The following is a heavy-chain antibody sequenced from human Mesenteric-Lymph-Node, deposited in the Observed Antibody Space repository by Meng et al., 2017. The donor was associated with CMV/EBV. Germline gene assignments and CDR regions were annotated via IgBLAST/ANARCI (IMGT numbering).Heavy chain of an antibody. V-gene: IGHV1-2*04. J-gene: IGHJ4*02. D-gene: IGHD3-10*01. CDR2: INPNSGGT. CDR1: GYTFTGYY. Sequence: SGYTFTGYYMHWVRQAPGQGLEWMGWINPNSGGTNYAQKFQGWVTMTRDTSISTAYMELSRLRSDDTAVYYCARAQYYYGSGSPPSDYWGQGTLVTVSS. CDR3: ARAQYYYGSGSPPSDY.